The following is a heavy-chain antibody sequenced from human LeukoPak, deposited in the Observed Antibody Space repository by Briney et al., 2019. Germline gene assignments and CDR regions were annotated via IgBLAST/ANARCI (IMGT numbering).Heavy chain of an antibody. D-gene: IGHD2-2*01. J-gene: IGHJ4*02. CDR1: LYTFTRYD. Sequence: GSVNVSCQASLYTFTRYDINGVRQATGQGLEWMGWMNPNSGNTGYAQKFQGRVTMTKNTSISTAYMELSSLRSEDTAVYYCARGPWGYEDYFDYWGQGTLVTVSS. V-gene: IGHV1-8*01. CDR3: ARGPWGYEDYFDY. CDR2: MNPNSGNT.